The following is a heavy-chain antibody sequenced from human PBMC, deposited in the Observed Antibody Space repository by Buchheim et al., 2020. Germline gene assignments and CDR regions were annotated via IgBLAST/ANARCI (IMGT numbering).Heavy chain of an antibody. CDR1: GFTFSSYA. Sequence: QVQLLESGGGVVQPGRSLRLSCAASGFTFSSYAMHWVRQAPGKGLEWVALIWYDGNKKYYADSVKGRFTISRDDSKNTVHLQMDSLRAEDTAIYYCARGLTSDYWGQGTL. CDR3: ARGLTSDY. D-gene: IGHD1-1*01. CDR2: IWYDGNKK. J-gene: IGHJ4*02. V-gene: IGHV3-30-3*01.